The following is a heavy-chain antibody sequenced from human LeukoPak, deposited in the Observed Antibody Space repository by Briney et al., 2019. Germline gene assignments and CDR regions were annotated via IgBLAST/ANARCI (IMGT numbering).Heavy chain of an antibody. J-gene: IGHJ4*02. D-gene: IGHD6-19*01. CDR2: IIPIFGTA. CDR3: ARDPIAVAGPFDY. Sequence: ASVKVSCKASGGTFSSYAISWVRQAPGQGLEWMGGIIPIFGTANYAQKFQGRVTITADESTITAYMELSSLRSEDTAVYYCARDPIAVAGPFDYWGQGTLVTVSS. CDR1: GGTFSSYA. V-gene: IGHV1-69*13.